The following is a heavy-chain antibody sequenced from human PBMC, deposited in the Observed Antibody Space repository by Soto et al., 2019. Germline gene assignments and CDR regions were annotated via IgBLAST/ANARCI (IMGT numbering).Heavy chain of an antibody. Sequence: EVQLVESGGGLLQPGGSLRLSCAASGFTFTDYSMNWVRQAPGKGLEWVSYISSSSTTIYYADSVKGRFTISRDNAKNSLYLQVNSLRDDDTAVYYCAREAARGAATFDNWGQGTLVTASS. V-gene: IGHV3-48*02. CDR3: AREAARGAATFDN. J-gene: IGHJ4*02. CDR2: ISSSSTTI. CDR1: GFTFTDYS. D-gene: IGHD6-25*01.